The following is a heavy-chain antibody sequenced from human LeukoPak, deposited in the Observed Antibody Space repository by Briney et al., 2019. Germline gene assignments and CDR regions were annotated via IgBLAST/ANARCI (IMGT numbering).Heavy chain of an antibody. V-gene: IGHV4-39*01. J-gene: IGHJ6*03. CDR3: ARLSGTYMDV. D-gene: IGHD1-1*01. CDR2: IYYSGST. CDR1: GGSISSSSYY. Sequence: SETLSLTCTVSGGSISSSSYYWGWIRQPPGKGLEWIGSIYYSGSTYYNPSLKSRVTISVDTSKNQFSLKLSSVTAADTAVYYCARLSGTYMDVWGQGTTVTVSS.